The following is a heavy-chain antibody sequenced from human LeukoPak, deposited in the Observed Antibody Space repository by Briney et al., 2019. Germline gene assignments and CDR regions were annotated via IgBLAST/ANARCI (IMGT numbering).Heavy chain of an antibody. CDR2: ISYDGSNK. Sequence: GRSLRLSCAASGFTFSSYAMHWVRQAPGKGLEWVAVISYDGSNKYYADSVKGRFTISRDNSKNTLYLQMNSLRAEGTAVYYCAREGVPAFDIWGQGTMVTVSS. J-gene: IGHJ3*02. CDR3: AREGVPAFDI. V-gene: IGHV3-30*04. D-gene: IGHD4/OR15-4a*01. CDR1: GFTFSSYA.